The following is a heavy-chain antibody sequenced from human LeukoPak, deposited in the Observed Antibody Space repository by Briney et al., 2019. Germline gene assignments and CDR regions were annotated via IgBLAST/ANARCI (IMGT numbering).Heavy chain of an antibody. CDR1: GFTFRTSA. CDR2: IVVGSGNT. Sequence: TVKVSCKASGFTFRTSAVQWVRQARGQRHEWIGWIVVGSGNTNYAQKFQERVTISRDMSTSTAYMELSSLRPEDTAVYYCAAQVNYHDSTVWDPWGQGTLVTVSS. CDR3: AAQVNYHDSTVWDP. D-gene: IGHD3-22*01. V-gene: IGHV1-58*01. J-gene: IGHJ5*02.